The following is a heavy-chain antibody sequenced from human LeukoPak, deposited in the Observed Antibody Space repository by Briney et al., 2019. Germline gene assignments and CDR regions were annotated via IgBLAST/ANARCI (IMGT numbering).Heavy chain of an antibody. D-gene: IGHD6-19*01. CDR1: GGSISSYY. CDR3: ARLGSGWLRGNWFDP. CDR2: IYYSGST. Sequence: PSETLSLTCTVSGGSISSYYWSWIRQPPGKGLEWIGYIYYSGSTNYNPSLKSRVTISVDTSKNQFSLKLSSVTAADTAVYYCARLGSGWLRGNWFDPWGQGTLVTVSS. V-gene: IGHV4-59*08. J-gene: IGHJ5*02.